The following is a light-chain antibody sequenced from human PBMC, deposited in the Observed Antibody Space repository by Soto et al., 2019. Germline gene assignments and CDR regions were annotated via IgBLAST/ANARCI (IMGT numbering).Light chain of an antibody. CDR1: GSDVGTYNY. V-gene: IGLV2-14*01. CDR2: DVT. CDR3: SSYTSSSNSVV. J-gene: IGLJ2*01. Sequence: QSVLTQPASVSGSPGQSITISCTGTGSDVGTYNYVSWYQQHPGKAPKLMIYDVTNRPSGVSDRFSGSKSGNTASLTISGLQDEDEADYYCSSYTSSSNSVVFGGGTKLTVL.